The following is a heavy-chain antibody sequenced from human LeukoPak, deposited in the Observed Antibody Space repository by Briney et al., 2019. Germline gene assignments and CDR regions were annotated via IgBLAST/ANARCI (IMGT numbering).Heavy chain of an antibody. CDR1: GFSFSSYA. J-gene: IGHJ4*02. Sequence: GRSLRLSCAASGFSFSSYAMNWVRQAPAKGLEWVAFMQYDGSEIYYADSVKGRFTISRDNSKNTLYLQMNSLKGDDTAMYYCAAPGDSSGYYPVDWGQGTLVTVSS. D-gene: IGHD3-22*01. CDR2: MQYDGSEI. V-gene: IGHV3-30*02. CDR3: AAPGDSSGYYPVD.